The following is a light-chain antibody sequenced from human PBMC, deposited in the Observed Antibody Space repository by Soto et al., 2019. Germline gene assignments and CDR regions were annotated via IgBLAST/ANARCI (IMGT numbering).Light chain of an antibody. CDR2: TAS. V-gene: IGKV1-27*01. Sequence: DIQMTQSPSSLSASVGDRVTITCRASQVLYNYLAWYQQKPGEAPKLLISTASTLQSGFPSRFGGRGSGTDFTLTISSLQPEDVSTYYCQPYSTAPFTFGGGTSVEIK. J-gene: IGKJ4*01. CDR3: QPYSTAPFT. CDR1: QVLYNY.